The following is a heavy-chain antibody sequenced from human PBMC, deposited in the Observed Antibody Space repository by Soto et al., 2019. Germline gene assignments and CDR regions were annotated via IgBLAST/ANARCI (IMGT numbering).Heavy chain of an antibody. D-gene: IGHD5-12*01. CDR1: GYSFGNHW. CDR3: ARRGDAFDI. CDR2: IYPGDSDT. J-gene: IGHJ3*02. Sequence: PGESLKISCQGSGYSFGNHWIGWVRQMPGKGLEWMGSIYPGDSDTRYSPSFQGQVTISADKSITTAYVQWSSLKASDTARYYWARRGDAFDIWGQGTMVTVSS. V-gene: IGHV5-51*01.